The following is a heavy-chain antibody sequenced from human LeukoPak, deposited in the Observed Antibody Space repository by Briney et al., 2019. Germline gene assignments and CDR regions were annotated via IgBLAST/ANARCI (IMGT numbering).Heavy chain of an antibody. V-gene: IGHV4-59*01. CDR1: GGSITSYY. CDR2: IYKGGST. J-gene: IGHJ4*02. D-gene: IGHD6-6*01. Sequence: SETLPLTCTVSGGSITSYYWSWIRQSPGKGLEWIGYIYKGGSTNYNPSLKSRVTISEDTSKNQFSLKLSSVTAADTAVYYCARSSIAAPPDYWGQGTLVTVSS. CDR3: ARSSIAAPPDY.